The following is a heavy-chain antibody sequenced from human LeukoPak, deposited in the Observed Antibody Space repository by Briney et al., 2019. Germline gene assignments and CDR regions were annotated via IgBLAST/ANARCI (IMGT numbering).Heavy chain of an antibody. V-gene: IGHV3-30*03. CDR1: GFTSSSYG. D-gene: IGHD6-13*01. CDR2: ISYDGSNK. CDR3: ARYSSRYYFDY. J-gene: IGHJ4*02. Sequence: TGGSLRLSCAASGFTSSSYGMHWVRQAPGKGLEWVAVISYDGSNKYYADSVKGRFTISRDNSKNTLYLQMNSLRAEDTAVYYCARYSSRYYFDYWGQGTLVTVSS.